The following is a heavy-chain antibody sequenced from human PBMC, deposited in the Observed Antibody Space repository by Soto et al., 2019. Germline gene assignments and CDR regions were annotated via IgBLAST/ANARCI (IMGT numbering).Heavy chain of an antibody. Sequence: EVQLVESGGGLVQPGRSLRLSCAASGFTFDDYAMHWVRQAPGKGLEWVSGISWNSGSIGYADSVKGRFTISRDNAKNSLYLQMNSLRAEDTALYYCAKDRSYGDYEGDRLKAFDIWGQGTMVTVSS. CDR2: ISWNSGSI. D-gene: IGHD4-17*01. V-gene: IGHV3-9*01. CDR3: AKDRSYGDYEGDRLKAFDI. J-gene: IGHJ3*02. CDR1: GFTFDDYA.